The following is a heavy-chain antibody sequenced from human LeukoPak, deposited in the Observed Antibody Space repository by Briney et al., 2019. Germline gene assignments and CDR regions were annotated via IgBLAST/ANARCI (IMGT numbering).Heavy chain of an antibody. D-gene: IGHD6-13*01. J-gene: IGHJ4*02. Sequence: GGSLRLSCAASGFTFSSYGMHWVRQAPGKGLEWVAVIWYDGSNKYYADSVKGRFTISRDNSKNTLYLQMNSLGAEDTAVYYCARVSSSWAEYFDYWGQGTLVTVSS. CDR1: GFTFSSYG. CDR2: IWYDGSNK. CDR3: ARVSSSWAEYFDY. V-gene: IGHV3-33*01.